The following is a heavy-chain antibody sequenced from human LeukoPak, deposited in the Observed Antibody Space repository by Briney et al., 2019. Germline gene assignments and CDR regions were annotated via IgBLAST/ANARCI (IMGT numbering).Heavy chain of an antibody. CDR3: AKEIFSGLLYIDY. Sequence: PSETLSLTCTVSGGSISSTTYYWGWIRQPPGKGLEWVSAITDAVGSTHYADSVKGRFTISSDNSKNTVYLQMNSLRPEDMAVYYCAKEIFSGLLYIDYWGQGTLVTVSS. D-gene: IGHD5-12*01. CDR2: ITDAVGST. V-gene: IGHV3-23*01. CDR1: GGSISSTTYY. J-gene: IGHJ4*02.